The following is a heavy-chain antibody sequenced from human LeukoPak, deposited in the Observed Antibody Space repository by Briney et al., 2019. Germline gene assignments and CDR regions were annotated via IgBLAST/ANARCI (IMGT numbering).Heavy chain of an antibody. CDR1: GGSISSYY. CDR2: IYYSGST. Sequence: SETLSLTCTVSGGSISSYYWSWIRQPPGKGLEWIGYIYYSGSTNYNPSLKSRVTISVDTSKNQFSLKLSSVTAADTAVYYCARHDCSRTSCYHDYWGQGTLVTVSS. D-gene: IGHD2-2*01. J-gene: IGHJ4*02. CDR3: ARHDCSRTSCYHDY. V-gene: IGHV4-59*01.